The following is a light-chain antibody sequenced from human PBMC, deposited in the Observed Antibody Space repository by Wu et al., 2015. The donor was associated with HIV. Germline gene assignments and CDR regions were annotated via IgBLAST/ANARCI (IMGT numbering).Light chain of an antibody. CDR3: QQYDNWPPWT. CDR2: GAS. CDR1: QSIGSK. V-gene: IGKV3-15*01. Sequence: MVMTQSPVTVSVFPGERATLSCRASQSIGSKIAWYQQKPGQAPRLLIYGASTRAAGIPARFSGRGSGTEFTLTISSTQSEDFGVYYCQQYDNWPPWTFGKGTKV. J-gene: IGKJ1*01.